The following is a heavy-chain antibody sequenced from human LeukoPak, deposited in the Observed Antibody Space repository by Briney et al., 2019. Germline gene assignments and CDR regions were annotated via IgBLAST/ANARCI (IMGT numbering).Heavy chain of an antibody. CDR2: IWYDGSNK. CDR3: ARDLTGYYYYYGMDV. Sequence: PGRSLRLSCAASGFTFSSYGMHWVRQAPGKGLEWVAVIWYDGSNKYYADSVKGRFTISRDNSKTTLYLQMNSLIAEDTAVYYCARDLTGYYYYYGMDVWGQGTTVTVSS. CDR1: GFTFSSYG. J-gene: IGHJ6*02. D-gene: IGHD7-27*01. V-gene: IGHV3-33*01.